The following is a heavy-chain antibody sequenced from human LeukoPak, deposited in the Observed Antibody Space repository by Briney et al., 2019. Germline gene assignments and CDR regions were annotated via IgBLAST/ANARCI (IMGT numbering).Heavy chain of an antibody. V-gene: IGHV4-59*01. Sequence: SETLSLTCTVSGGSISSYYWSWIRQPPGKERQWIGYIYYSGNTNYKPSLKSRVTISVGTSKNQFSLKLSSVTAADAAVYYCARDGVIHDSSGYYFGWFDPWGQGTLVTVSS. CDR1: GGSISSYY. CDR3: ARDGVIHDSSGYYFGWFDP. CDR2: IYYSGNT. J-gene: IGHJ5*02. D-gene: IGHD3-22*01.